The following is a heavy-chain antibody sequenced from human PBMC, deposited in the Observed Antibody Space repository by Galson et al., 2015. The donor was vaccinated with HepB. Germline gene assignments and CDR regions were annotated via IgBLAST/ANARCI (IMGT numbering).Heavy chain of an antibody. J-gene: IGHJ4*02. CDR3: ARDRAASYIDY. V-gene: IGHV1-46*03. CDR2: INPSSGNT. Sequence: SVKVSCKASGYTFTSYYINWVRQAPGQGLEWMGIINPSSGNTSYAQKLQGRVTMTRDTSTSTAYMELSSLRSEDTAVYYCARDRAASYIDYWVQRTLCTVSP. CDR1: GYTFTSYY.